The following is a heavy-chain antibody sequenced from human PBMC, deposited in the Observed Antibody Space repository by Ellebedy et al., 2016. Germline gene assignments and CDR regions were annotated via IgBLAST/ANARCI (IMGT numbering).Heavy chain of an antibody. J-gene: IGHJ4*02. CDR3: ARYINWNYVKPNFDY. V-gene: IGHV4-39*01. Sequence: SETLSLTXTVSGASIDNSNHCWGWIRQSPGKGLEWVGSVSFGGHTFLSPSLKSRVTISIDTSKNRFSLRLSPVTAADTAVYYCARYINWNYVKPNFDYWGQGSLVTVSS. D-gene: IGHD1-7*01. CDR2: VSFGGHT. CDR1: GASIDNSNHC.